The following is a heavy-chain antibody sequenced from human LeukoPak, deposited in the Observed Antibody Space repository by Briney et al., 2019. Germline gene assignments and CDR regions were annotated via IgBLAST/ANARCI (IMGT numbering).Heavy chain of an antibody. V-gene: IGHV3-7*01. J-gene: IGHJ4*02. D-gene: IGHD3-22*01. Sequence: GRSLRLSCAASGFTFSSYWMSWVRQAPGKGLEWVANIKQDGSEKYYVDSAKGRFTISRDNAKNSLYLQMNSLRAEDTAVYYCARDGDSSGYYLPLDYWGQGTLVTVSS. CDR3: ARDGDSSGYYLPLDY. CDR1: GFTFSSYW. CDR2: IKQDGSEK.